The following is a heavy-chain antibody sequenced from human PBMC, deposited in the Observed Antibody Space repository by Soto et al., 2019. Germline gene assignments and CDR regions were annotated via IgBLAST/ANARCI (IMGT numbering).Heavy chain of an antibody. Sequence: QVQLVESGGGVVQPGRSLRLSCAASGSSFSSYGIHCVRQVPGKGLEWVAVISYDGTYKHYADSVKGRFTFSRDNSKNTVYLQMNSLRAEDTAVYYCAKDRGYYSSSWTFYWGQGTLGTVSS. CDR3: AKDRGYYSSSWTFY. V-gene: IGHV3-30*18. CDR1: GSSFSSYG. J-gene: IGHJ4*02. CDR2: ISYDGTYK. D-gene: IGHD6-13*01.